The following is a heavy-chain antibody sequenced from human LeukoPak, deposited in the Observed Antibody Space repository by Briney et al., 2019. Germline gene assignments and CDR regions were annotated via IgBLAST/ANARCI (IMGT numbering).Heavy chain of an antibody. V-gene: IGHV3-11*04. CDR1: GFTFSDYY. D-gene: IGHD6-19*01. CDR3: VKGSESSGWYPDDY. CDR2: ISSSGSTI. J-gene: IGHJ4*02. Sequence: PGGSLRLSCAASGFTFSDYYMSWIRQAPGKGLEWVSYISSSGSTIYYADSVKGRFTISRDNAKNSLYLQMNSLRAEDTAVYYCVKGSESSGWYPDDYWGQGILVTASS.